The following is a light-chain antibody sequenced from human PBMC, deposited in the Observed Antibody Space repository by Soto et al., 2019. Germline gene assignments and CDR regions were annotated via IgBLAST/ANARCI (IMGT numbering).Light chain of an antibody. CDR3: QQANSCPLT. CDR2: DAS. V-gene: IGKV1-12*01. Sequence: DLQITHSRPNPSAYVGGRHSISCRASQSISNWLAWYQQKPGRAPKLLIYDASNLQSGVPSRFSGSGSGTDFTLTITSLQPEDFATYYCQQANSCPLTFGGGTKVDI. CDR1: QSISNW. J-gene: IGKJ4*01.